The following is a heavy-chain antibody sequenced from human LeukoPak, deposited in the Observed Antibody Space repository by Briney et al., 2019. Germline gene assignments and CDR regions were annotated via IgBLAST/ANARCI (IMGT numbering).Heavy chain of an antibody. CDR3: ATWEPRNY. Sequence: GGSLRLSCVGSGFTFRTHSMTWVRQAPGKGLEWVSSINTGGSYTSYGDSVKGRFTVSRDNAQNSLYLQMDNLRGEDTAMYYCATWEPRNYWGQGTRVTVSS. CDR2: INTGGSYT. J-gene: IGHJ4*02. V-gene: IGHV3-21*01. CDR1: GFTFRTHS. D-gene: IGHD1-26*01.